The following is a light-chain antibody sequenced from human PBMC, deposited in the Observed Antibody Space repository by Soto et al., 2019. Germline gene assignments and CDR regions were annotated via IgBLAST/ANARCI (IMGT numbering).Light chain of an antibody. CDR1: SSDVGGHDY. V-gene: IGLV2-14*03. CDR3: SSWAMRSTPYF. CDR2: NVR. Sequence: QSALTQPASVSGSPGQSITISCTGTSSDVGGHDYVSWYRQHPGKAPQLIIFNVRNRPSGVSDRFSGSKSGNTASLTISGLQVEDEADYYCSSWAMRSTPYFFGPG. J-gene: IGLJ1*01.